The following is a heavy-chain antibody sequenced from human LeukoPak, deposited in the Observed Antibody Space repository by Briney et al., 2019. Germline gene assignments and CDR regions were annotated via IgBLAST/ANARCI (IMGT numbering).Heavy chain of an antibody. CDR2: ISGSGGST. V-gene: IGHV3-23*01. CDR3: ATLSVTYYFDY. Sequence: GGSLRLSCAASGFTFSSFAMSWVRQAPGQGLEWVSAISGSGGSTYYADSVKGRFTISRDNAKNSLYLQMNSLRAEDTAVYYCATLSVTYYFDYWGQGTLVTVSS. CDR1: GFTFSSFA. J-gene: IGHJ4*02. D-gene: IGHD4-17*01.